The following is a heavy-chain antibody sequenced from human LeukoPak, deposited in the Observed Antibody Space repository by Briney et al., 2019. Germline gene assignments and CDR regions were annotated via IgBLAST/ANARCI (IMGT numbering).Heavy chain of an antibody. D-gene: IGHD1-26*01. V-gene: IGHV4-34*01. CDR3: ARAPKRVGATDY. CDR1: GGSFSGYY. J-gene: IGHJ4*02. CDR2: INHSGST. Sequence: KPSETLSLTCAVYGGSFSGYYWSWIRQPPGEGLEWIGEINHSGSTNYNPSLKSRVTISVDTSKNQFSLKLSSVTAADTAVYYCARAPKRVGATDYWGQGTLVTVSS.